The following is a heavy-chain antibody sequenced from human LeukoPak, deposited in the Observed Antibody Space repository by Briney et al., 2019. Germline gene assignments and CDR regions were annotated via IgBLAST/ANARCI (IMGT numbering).Heavy chain of an antibody. CDR3: AREGGFYRPLDY. V-gene: IGHV4-4*02. Sequence: SETLSLTCGVSGGSVTSTNRWTWVRQRPGKGLEWIGEVHLDGKTNYNPSLKSRLTMSVDLSENHISLKLTSVTAADTAVYYCAREGGFYRPLDYSGQGTLVTVST. D-gene: IGHD3-3*01. J-gene: IGHJ4*02. CDR1: GGSVTSTNR. CDR2: VHLDGKT.